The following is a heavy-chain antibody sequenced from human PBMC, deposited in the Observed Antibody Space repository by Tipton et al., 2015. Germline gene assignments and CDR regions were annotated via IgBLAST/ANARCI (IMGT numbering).Heavy chain of an antibody. CDR2: ISGSGGST. CDR1: GFTFSDYY. V-gene: IGHV3-23*01. J-gene: IGHJ4*02. CDR3: AKDPIVVVRAAACFDY. Sequence: SLRLSCAASGFTFSDYYMNWIRQAPGKGLEWVSAISGSGGSTYYADSVKGRFTISRDNSKNTLYLQMNSLRAEDTAVYYCAKDPIVVVRAAACFDYWGQGTPVPASS. D-gene: IGHD2-2*01.